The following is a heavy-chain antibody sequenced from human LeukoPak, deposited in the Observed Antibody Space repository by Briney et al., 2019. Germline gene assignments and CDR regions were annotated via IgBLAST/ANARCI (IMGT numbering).Heavy chain of an antibody. Sequence: GGSLRLSCAASGFTFSSYSMNWVRQAPGKGLEWVSYISSSSSTIYYADSVKGRFTISRDNSKNTLYLQMNSLRAEDTAVYYCAKLREWELPDLFDYWGQGTLVTVSS. CDR1: GFTFSSYS. V-gene: IGHV3-48*01. CDR3: AKLREWELPDLFDY. J-gene: IGHJ4*02. D-gene: IGHD1-26*01. CDR2: ISSSSSTI.